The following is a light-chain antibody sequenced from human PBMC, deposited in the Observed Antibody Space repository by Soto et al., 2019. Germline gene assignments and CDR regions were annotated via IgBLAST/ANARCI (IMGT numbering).Light chain of an antibody. Sequence: EIVLTQSPATLSLSPGERATLSCRASQSVSSYLAWYQQKPGQAPRLLIYDASNRATGIPARFSGSGSGTDFTLTISSLEPEDFAVYYCQQRSNWLFTFGGGIKVEIK. CDR2: DAS. CDR3: QQRSNWLFT. CDR1: QSVSSY. V-gene: IGKV3-11*01. J-gene: IGKJ4*01.